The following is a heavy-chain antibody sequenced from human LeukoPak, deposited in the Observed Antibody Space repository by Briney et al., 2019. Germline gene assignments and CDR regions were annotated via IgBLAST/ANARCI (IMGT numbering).Heavy chain of an antibody. J-gene: IGHJ6*02. V-gene: IGHV4-4*02. D-gene: IGHD1-26*01. Sequence: SGTLSLTCAVSGGSISNNNWWTWVRQPPGKGLEWIGEIYHSGITNYNPSLKSRVAISVDRSKSQFSLKLSSVTAADTAVYYCAREISGSYPGVYYYGLDVWGQGTTVTVSS. CDR2: IYHSGIT. CDR3: AREISGSYPGVYYYGLDV. CDR1: GGSISNNNW.